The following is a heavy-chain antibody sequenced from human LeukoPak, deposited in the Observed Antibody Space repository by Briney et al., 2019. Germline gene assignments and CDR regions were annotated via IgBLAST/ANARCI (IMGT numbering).Heavy chain of an antibody. CDR3: ARGPPMTMVVTIGRFDP. D-gene: IGHD4/OR15-4a*01. V-gene: IGHV1-8*01. J-gene: IGHJ5*02. CDR1: GYTFTSYD. Sequence: GASVKVSCKASGYTFTSYDINWVRQATGQGLEWMGWMNPNSGNTGDAQKFQGRVTMTRNTSISTAYMELSSLRSEDTAVYYCARGPPMTMVVTIGRFDPWGQGTLVTVSS. CDR2: MNPNSGNT.